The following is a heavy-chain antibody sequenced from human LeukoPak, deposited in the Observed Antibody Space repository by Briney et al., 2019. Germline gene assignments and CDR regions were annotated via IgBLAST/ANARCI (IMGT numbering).Heavy chain of an antibody. CDR3: ARASDSSGYYSYFDH. D-gene: IGHD3-22*01. Sequence: GGSLRHSCAASGFTFSSYSMIGVRQAPGKGLEGVSSISSGSSYIYYADSVKGRFTISRDNAKNSLYLQMNGLRAEDTAVYYCARASDSSGYYSYFDHWGQGTLVTVSS. CDR1: GFTFSSYS. J-gene: IGHJ5*02. CDR2: ISSGSSYI. V-gene: IGHV3-21*01.